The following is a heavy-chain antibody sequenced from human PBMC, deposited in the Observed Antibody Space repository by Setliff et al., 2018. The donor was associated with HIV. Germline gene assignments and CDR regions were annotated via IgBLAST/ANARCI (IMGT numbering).Heavy chain of an antibody. CDR3: ARARSDWYNVRPYYFDL. J-gene: IGHJ4*02. V-gene: IGHV4-30-4*01. CDR1: GASFVGDNH. Sequence: SETLSLTCAVSGASFVGDNHWSWIRQTPGRGLEWIAYFMYTDIHYVNYLNYRNPSLASRLSISVDKSKNQFSLTLSSVTAADTAVYYCARARSDWYNVRPYYFDLWGQGTPVTVSS. CDR2: FMYTDIHYVNYLN. D-gene: IGHD6-19*01.